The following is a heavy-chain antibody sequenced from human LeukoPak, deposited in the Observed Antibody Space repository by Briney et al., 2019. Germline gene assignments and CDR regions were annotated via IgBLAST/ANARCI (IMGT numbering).Heavy chain of an antibody. CDR1: GGSIRTYY. CDR2: IYFSGRA. V-gene: IGHV4-59*01. CDR3: ARSFGSGNYFDY. D-gene: IGHD3-10*01. J-gene: IGHJ4*02. Sequence: SETLSLTCTVSGGSIRTYYWSWVRQPPGKGLERIGYIYFSGRANYNPSLKSRVTISIDTSKNQFSLKLSSVTAADTAVYYCARSFGSGNYFDYWGQGTLVSVSS.